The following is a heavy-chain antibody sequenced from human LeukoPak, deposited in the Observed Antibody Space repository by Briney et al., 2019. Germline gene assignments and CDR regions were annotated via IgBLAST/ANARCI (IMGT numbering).Heavy chain of an antibody. V-gene: IGHV4-34*01. D-gene: IGHD1-26*01. J-gene: IGHJ4*02. CDR3: ATNTGSYFAWFDY. CDR2: INHSGST. CDR1: GGSFSGYY. Sequence: SETLSLTCAVYGGSFSGYYWSWIRQPPGKGLEWIGEINHSGSTNYNPSLKSRVTISVDTSKNQFSLKLSSVTAADTAVYYCATNTGSYFAWFDYWGQGTLVTVSS.